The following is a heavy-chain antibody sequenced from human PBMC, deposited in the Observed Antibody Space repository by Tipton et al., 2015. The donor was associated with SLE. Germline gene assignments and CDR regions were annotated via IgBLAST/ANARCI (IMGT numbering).Heavy chain of an antibody. CDR2: INQSGST. CDR3: ARRYNWNYKDYFDY. CDR1: GGSFSGHY. D-gene: IGHD1-7*01. V-gene: IGHV4-34*01. J-gene: IGHJ4*02. Sequence: TLSLTCAVYGGSFSGHYWSWVRQPPGKGLEWIGEINQSGSTNYNPSPKSRLIMSVDASKNQFSLKLSSVTAADAAVYYCARRYNWNYKDYFDYWGQGTPVTVSS.